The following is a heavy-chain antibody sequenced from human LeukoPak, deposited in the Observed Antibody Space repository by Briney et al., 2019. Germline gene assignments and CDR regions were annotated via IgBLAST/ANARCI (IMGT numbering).Heavy chain of an antibody. CDR2: INPSGGST. CDR1: GYTFTSYY. V-gene: IGHV1-46*01. D-gene: IGHD3-22*01. J-gene: IGHJ4*02. CDR3: ASSPQYYYDSSGYYHSFDY. Sequence: ASVKVSCKASGYTFTSYYMHWVRQAPGQGLEWMGIINPSGGSTSYAQKFQGRVTMTRDMSTSTVYMELSSLRSEDTAVYYCASSPQYYYDSSGYYHSFDYWGQGTLVTVSS.